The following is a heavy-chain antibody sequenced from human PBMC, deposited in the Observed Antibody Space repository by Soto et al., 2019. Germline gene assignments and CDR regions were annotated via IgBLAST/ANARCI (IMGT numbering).Heavy chain of an antibody. CDR2: IYYNGKT. CDR3: ARLPGYCSSTSCRYYFDY. D-gene: IGHD2-2*01. Sequence: QVQLQESGPGLVKPSQTLSLTCSVSGGSISNGGYYWSWIRQLPGKALEWIGHIYYNGKTYYNPSLRSRLTMSVDTSKNHFSLKLSSVTAADTAVYYCARLPGYCSSTSCRYYFDYWGQGALVTVSS. J-gene: IGHJ4*02. CDR1: GGSISNGGYY. V-gene: IGHV4-31*02.